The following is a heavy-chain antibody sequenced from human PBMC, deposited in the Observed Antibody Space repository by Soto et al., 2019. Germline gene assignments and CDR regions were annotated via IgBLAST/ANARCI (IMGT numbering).Heavy chain of an antibody. D-gene: IGHD3-22*01. CDR1: GFTVSSNY. J-gene: IGHJ1*01. V-gene: IGHV3-53*01. CDR3: ARDRVESGYPEYLQH. CDR2: IYSGGST. Sequence: SGGSLRLSCAASGFTVSSNYMSWVRQAPGKGLEWVSVIYSGGSTYYADSVKGRFTISRDNSKNTLYLQMNSLRAEDTAVYYCARDRVESGYPEYLQHCGKGTLVTVYS.